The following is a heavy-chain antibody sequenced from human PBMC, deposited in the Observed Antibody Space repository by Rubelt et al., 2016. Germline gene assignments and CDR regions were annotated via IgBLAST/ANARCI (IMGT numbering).Heavy chain of an antibody. CDR3: ARVAPMVRGVLVCGFDH. V-gene: IGHV3-7*03. Sequence: EVQLVESGGGLVQPGGSLRLSCVASGFSFSTSWMSWVRRAPGRGLEWVANIKEDGTSTYYLDSVKGRFTVSRDNAKNSMYLQMGNLRVEDTAVYYCARVAPMVRGVLVCGFDHWGQGTRVTVSS. D-gene: IGHD3-10*01. J-gene: IGHJ4*02. CDR1: GFSFSTSW. CDR2: IKEDGTST.